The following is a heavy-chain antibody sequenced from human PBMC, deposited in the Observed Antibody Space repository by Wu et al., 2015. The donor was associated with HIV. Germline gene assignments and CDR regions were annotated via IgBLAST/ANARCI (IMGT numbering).Heavy chain of an antibody. CDR2: INPNSDRT. Sequence: QVQLAQSGAEVKRPGASVKVSCKTSGYNFPDYYIHWVRQAPGQGLEWMGRINPNSDRTNYAQKFQGRVSMTRDTSISTAYMELDSLTSDDAAVYYCVRRENTRYHFDFWGQGTLVTVSS. D-gene: IGHD2/OR15-2a*01. CDR3: VRRENTRYHFDF. J-gene: IGHJ4*02. V-gene: IGHV1-2*06. CDR1: GYNFPDYY.